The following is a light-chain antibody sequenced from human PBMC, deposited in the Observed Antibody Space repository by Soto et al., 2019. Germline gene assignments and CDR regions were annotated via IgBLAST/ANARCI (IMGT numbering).Light chain of an antibody. J-gene: IGKJ1*01. CDR3: QQYGSSGT. CDR2: KAS. CDR1: QSISSW. V-gene: IGKV1-5*03. Sequence: DFQLTQSPSSLSASVGDRVTITCRASQSISSWLAWYQQKPGKAPKLLIYKASSLESGVPSRFSGSGSGTDFTLTISRLEPEDFAVYYCQQYGSSGTFGQGTKVDIK.